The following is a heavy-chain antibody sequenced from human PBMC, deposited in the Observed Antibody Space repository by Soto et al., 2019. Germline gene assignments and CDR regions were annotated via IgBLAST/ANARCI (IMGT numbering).Heavy chain of an antibody. V-gene: IGHV1-18*04. CDR1: GYTFSSSG. Sequence: ASVKVSWKASGYTFSSSGSRWVLHSPAECHDWMAWFRAYSGNTNYAQKLQGRVTMTTDRSTSTAYMELSSLRSDVTSVYYCARGGPYDFWSGYPTPCHFDYWGQLTLVTFAS. CDR2: FRAYSGNT. J-gene: IGHJ4*02. D-gene: IGHD3-3*01. CDR3: ARGGPYDFWSGYPTPCHFDY.